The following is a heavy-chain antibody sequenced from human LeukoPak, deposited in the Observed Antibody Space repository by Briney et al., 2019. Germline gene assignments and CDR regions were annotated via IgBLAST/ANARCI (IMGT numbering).Heavy chain of an antibody. J-gene: IGHJ4*02. V-gene: IGHV1-46*01. CDR1: GYTFIRHW. D-gene: IGHD3-3*01. CDR3: AGLEGGGY. CDR2: INPKDGAT. Sequence: ASVKVSCKTSGYTFIRHWMHWVRQAPGQGLEWMGIINPKDGATDFAQRFQGRVTMTTDTSTSTVYMELSSLRSEDTAVYYCAGLEGGGYWGQGTLVTVSS.